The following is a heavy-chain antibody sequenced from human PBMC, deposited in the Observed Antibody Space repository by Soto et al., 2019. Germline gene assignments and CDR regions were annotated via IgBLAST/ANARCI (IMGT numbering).Heavy chain of an antibody. CDR1: GFTFSSYW. D-gene: IGHD2-15*01. CDR3: VRTSLVVAAATREDY. V-gene: IGHV3-74*01. J-gene: IGHJ4*02. Sequence: EVQLVESRGGLVQPGESLRLSCAASGFTFSSYWMHWVHQAPGKGLVWVSRINSDGSSTSYAGSVKGRFTISRDNAKNTLYLQMNSLRAEDTAVYYCVRTSLVVAAATREDYWGQGTLVTVSS. CDR2: INSDGSST.